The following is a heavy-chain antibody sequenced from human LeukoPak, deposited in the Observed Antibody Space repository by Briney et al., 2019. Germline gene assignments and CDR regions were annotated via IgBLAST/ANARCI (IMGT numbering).Heavy chain of an antibody. CDR2: INHSGST. CDR1: GGSFSDNY. V-gene: IGHV4-34*01. CDR3: ASPTTVTTSAYRAFDI. J-gene: IGHJ3*02. Sequence: PSETLSLTCAVYGGSFSDNYWSWVRQPPGKGLEWSGEINHSGSTNYSPSLRSRVTISVDTSKNQFSLNLRSVTAADTAVYYCASPTTVTTSAYRAFDIWGQGTMVTVS. D-gene: IGHD4-17*01.